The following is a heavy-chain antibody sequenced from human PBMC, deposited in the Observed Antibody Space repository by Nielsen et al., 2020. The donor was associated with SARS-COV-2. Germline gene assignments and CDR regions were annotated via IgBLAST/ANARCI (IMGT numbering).Heavy chain of an antibody. CDR3: AGLGAAAGLDY. J-gene: IGHJ4*02. CDR2: ISSSSSYI. D-gene: IGHD6-13*01. Sequence: GESLKISCAASGFTFSSYSMNWVHQAPGKGLEWVSSISSSSSYIYYADSVKGRFTISRDNAKNSLYLQMNSLRAEDTAVYYCAGLGAAAGLDYWGQGTLVTVSS. V-gene: IGHV3-21*01. CDR1: GFTFSSYS.